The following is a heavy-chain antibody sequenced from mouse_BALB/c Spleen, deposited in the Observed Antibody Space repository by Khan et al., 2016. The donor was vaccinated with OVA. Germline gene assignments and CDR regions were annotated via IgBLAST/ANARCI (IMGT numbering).Heavy chain of an antibody. CDR3: AMGRTY. CDR2: ISYSGRT. V-gene: IGHV3-2*02. J-gene: IGHJ3*01. CDR1: GYSITSDYA. D-gene: IGHD4-1*01. Sequence: EVQLQESGPGLVKPSQSLSLTCTVTGYSITSDYAWNWIRQFPGNKLEWMCYISYSGRTSYNPSLKSRISVTRDTSKNQFFLQLNSVTTEDTATXYCAMGRTYWGQGTLVTVSA.